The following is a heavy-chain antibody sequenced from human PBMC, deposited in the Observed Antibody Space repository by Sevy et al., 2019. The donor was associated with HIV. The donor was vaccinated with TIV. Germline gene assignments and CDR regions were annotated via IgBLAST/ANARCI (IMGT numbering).Heavy chain of an antibody. V-gene: IGHV3-30-3*01. CDR3: ARLFSCGGDCYYLDY. Sequence: GGSMRLSCTASGFTFSNYDMHWVRQAPGKGVDWVAVISHDGNYKSCADSVKDRFSISRDNFKNTLHLQMNSLRVEDTAVYFCARLFSCGGDCYYLDYWGQGALVTVSS. D-gene: IGHD2-21*02. CDR1: GFTFSNYD. CDR2: ISHDGNYK. J-gene: IGHJ4*02.